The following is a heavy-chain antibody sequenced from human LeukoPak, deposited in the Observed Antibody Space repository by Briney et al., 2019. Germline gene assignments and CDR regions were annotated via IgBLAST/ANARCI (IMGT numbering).Heavy chain of an antibody. CDR1: GGSISSGGYY. V-gene: IGHV4-31*03. CDR3: AREKVVTATTDAFFI. D-gene: IGHD2-21*02. Sequence: SETLSLTCTVSGGSISSGGYYCSWIRQHPGKGLEWLVYIYYSGSTYYNPSLKSRVTISVDTSKNQFSLKLSSVTGADTAVYYCAREKVVTATTDAFFIWGQGTMVTVSS. CDR2: IYYSGST. J-gene: IGHJ3*02.